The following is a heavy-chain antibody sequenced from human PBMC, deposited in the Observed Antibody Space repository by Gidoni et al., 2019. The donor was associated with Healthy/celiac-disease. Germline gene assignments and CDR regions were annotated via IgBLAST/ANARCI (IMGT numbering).Heavy chain of an antibody. CDR3: AKEYWSYYDFWSGYSDY. Sequence: QLQLMESGGGLVQPGGSLSLSCTAYAFTFSIYGMHWVRQAPGTGLEWVAFRRYDGSNKYYADSVKGRFTISRDNSKNTLYLQMNSLRAEETAVYYCAKEYWSYYDFWSGYSDYWGQGTLVTVSS. CDR2: RRYDGSNK. D-gene: IGHD3-3*01. CDR1: AFTFSIYG. V-gene: IGHV3-30*02. J-gene: IGHJ4*02.